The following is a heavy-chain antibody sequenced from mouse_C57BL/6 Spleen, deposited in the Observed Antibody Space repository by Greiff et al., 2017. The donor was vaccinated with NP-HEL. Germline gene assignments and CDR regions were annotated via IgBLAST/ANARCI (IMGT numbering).Heavy chain of an antibody. Sequence: QVQLQQSGTELVKPGASVKLSCKASGYTFTSYWMHWVKQRPGQGLEWIGNINPSNGGTNYNEKFKSKATLTVDKSSSTAYMQLCSLTSEDSAVYYCARHYYGSRGGYFDVWGTGTTVTVSS. J-gene: IGHJ1*03. CDR1: GYTFTSYW. D-gene: IGHD1-1*01. CDR3: ARHYYGSRGGYFDV. CDR2: INPSNGGT. V-gene: IGHV1-53*01.